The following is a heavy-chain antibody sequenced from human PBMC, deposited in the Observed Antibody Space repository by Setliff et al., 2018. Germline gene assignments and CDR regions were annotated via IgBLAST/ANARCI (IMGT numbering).Heavy chain of an antibody. CDR1: GGSISSSSYY. D-gene: IGHD3-3*01. J-gene: IGHJ4*02. V-gene: IGHV4-39*07. Sequence: SETLSLTCTVSGGSISSSSYYWGWIRQPPGKGLEWIGSIYYSGSTYYNPSLKSRVTISVDTSKNQFSLKLSSVTAADTAVYYCASTPDGDLYYNFWSGYYLTLDYWGQGTLVTVSS. CDR2: IYYSGST. CDR3: ASTPDGDLYYNFWSGYYLTLDY.